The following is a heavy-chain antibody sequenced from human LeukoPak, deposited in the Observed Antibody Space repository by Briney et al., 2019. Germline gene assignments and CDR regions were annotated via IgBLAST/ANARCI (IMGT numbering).Heavy chain of an antibody. J-gene: IGHJ6*03. Sequence: GGSLRLSCAASGFTFSTYGMNWVRQAPGKGLEWASTIIESGSNTYYARSVKGRFTVSRDNSKNTLYLQMNSLRVEDTAVYYCAKSWGIAAAGTYYYMDVWGKGTTVTVSS. D-gene: IGHD6-13*01. V-gene: IGHV3-23*01. CDR3: AKSWGIAAAGTYYYMDV. CDR2: IIESGSNT. CDR1: GFTFSTYG.